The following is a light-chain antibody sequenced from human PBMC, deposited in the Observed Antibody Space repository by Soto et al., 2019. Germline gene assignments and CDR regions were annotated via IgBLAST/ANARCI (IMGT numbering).Light chain of an antibody. CDR3: QQYDNWPRT. V-gene: IGKV3-15*01. CDR2: GAS. Sequence: EMVVRQSPATLSVAPGERVTLSCRASESVSRNLAWYQQKPGQAPRLLIYGASTRATGIPARFSGSGSGTEFTLTISSLQSEDFAVYYCQQYDNWPRTFGQGTKVDIK. J-gene: IGKJ1*01. CDR1: ESVSRN.